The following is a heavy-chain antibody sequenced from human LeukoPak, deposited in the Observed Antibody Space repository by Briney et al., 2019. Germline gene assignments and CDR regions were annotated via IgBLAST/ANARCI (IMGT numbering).Heavy chain of an antibody. D-gene: IGHD1-1*01. CDR3: ARHEDRNWYFDH. Sequence: PETLSLTCTVSGDSITTYYWGWLRQPPGKGLEWIGYIFYSGSTSYNPSLKSRVTISIDTSKNQFSLKLSSVTAPDTAVYYCARHEDRNWYFDHWGQGTLVTVSS. V-gene: IGHV4-59*08. J-gene: IGHJ4*02. CDR2: IFYSGST. CDR1: GDSITTYY.